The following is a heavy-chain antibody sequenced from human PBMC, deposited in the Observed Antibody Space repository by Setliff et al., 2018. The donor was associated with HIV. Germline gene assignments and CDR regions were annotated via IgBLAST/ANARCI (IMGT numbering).Heavy chain of an antibody. Sequence: SETLSLTCTVSGGSISSGDYYWTWIRQHPGKGLKWIGYIYYSGSTYYNPSLKSRVTISVDTSKNQFSLKLSSVTAADTAVYYCAREDFWSGDQDYYYMDVWGKGTTVTVSS. CDR1: GGSISSGDYY. J-gene: IGHJ6*03. CDR3: AREDFWSGDQDYYYMDV. D-gene: IGHD3-3*01. V-gene: IGHV4-31*03. CDR2: IYYSGST.